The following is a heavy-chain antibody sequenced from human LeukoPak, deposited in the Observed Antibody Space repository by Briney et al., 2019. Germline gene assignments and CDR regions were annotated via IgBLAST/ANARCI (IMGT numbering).Heavy chain of an antibody. CDR3: VRALGSSFADY. Sequence: GGSLRLSCTASGFTFTNYWMSWVRQAPGKGLEWVANIKQDGSEKYYVDSVEGRFTISRDNAQNSLSLQMNSLRGEDTAVYYCVRALGSSFADYWGQGTLVTVSS. CDR1: GFTFTNYW. V-gene: IGHV3-7*01. D-gene: IGHD6-6*01. CDR2: IKQDGSEK. J-gene: IGHJ4*02.